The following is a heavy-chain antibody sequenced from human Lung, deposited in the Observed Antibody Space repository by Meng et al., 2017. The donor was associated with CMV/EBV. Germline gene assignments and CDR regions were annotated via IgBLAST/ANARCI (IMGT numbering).Heavy chain of an antibody. D-gene: IGHD2-2*01. CDR2: INPNSGGT. CDR3: ARRQYQLVGLAAFDI. CDR1: GYTFTGYY. J-gene: IGHJ3*02. V-gene: IGHV1-2*02. Sequence: ASVKVSXKASGYTFTGYYMHWVRQAPGQGLEWMGWINPNSGGTNYAQKFQGRVTMTRDTSISTAYMELSRLRSDDTAVYYCARRQYQLVGLAAFDIWGQGXMVTVSS.